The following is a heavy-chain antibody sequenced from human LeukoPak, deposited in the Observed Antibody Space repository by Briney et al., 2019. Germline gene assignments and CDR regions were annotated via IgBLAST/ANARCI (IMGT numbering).Heavy chain of an antibody. J-gene: IGHJ4*02. Sequence: GESLRLSCAVSGFTVYTNSMSWVRQVPGKGLEWVSAISGSGGSTYYADSVKGRFTISRDNSKNTLYLQMNSLRAEDTAVYYCAKDRSFYSRGSPDYWGQGTLVTVSS. D-gene: IGHD6-19*01. CDR3: AKDRSFYSRGSPDY. CDR1: GFTVYTNS. CDR2: ISGSGGST. V-gene: IGHV3-23*01.